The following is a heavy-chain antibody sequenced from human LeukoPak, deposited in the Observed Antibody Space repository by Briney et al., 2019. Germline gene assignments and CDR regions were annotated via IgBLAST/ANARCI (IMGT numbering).Heavy chain of an antibody. D-gene: IGHD3-22*01. Sequence: PGGSLRLSCAASGFTFSSHVMSWVRQAPGQGLEWMGWINPNSGGTNYAQKFQGRVTMTRDTSISTAYMELSRLRSDDTAVYYCARALSRITMIVVTYWGQGTLVTVSS. J-gene: IGHJ4*02. V-gene: IGHV1-2*02. CDR3: ARALSRITMIVVTY. CDR2: INPNSGGT. CDR1: GFTFSSHV.